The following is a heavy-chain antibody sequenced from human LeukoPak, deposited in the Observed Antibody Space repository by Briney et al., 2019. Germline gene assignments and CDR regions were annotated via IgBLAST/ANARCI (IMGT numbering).Heavy chain of an antibody. D-gene: IGHD2-2*01. CDR3: TKEFCSSRAAGAGGSYYDC. CDR2: LGVTGDT. J-gene: IGHJ2*01. Sequence: GRYLRLPCASSGFHFSKDDFHWIGQAPGKCLEWVAALGVTGDTYYADSVKGRFTISREDAANSLYLQMRSLGAGDTALHHCTKEFCSSRAAGAGGSYYDCCGRGALVTVSS. CDR1: GFHFSKDD. V-gene: IGHV3-13*01.